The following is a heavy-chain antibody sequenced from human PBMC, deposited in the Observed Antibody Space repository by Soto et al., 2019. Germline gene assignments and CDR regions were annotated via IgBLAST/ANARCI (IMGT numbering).Heavy chain of an antibody. CDR2: IYWDDDQ. Sequence: QITLKESAPTLVKPTQTLTLTCTFSGFSLSTSGEGVGCIRQPPGKALEWIALIYWDDDQRYSPSLKSSLTSTKDTSKNQVVLTMTNLDPGDTATYYCAHLKVRGDVYDFDIWCQGTMV. V-gene: IGHV2-5*02. D-gene: IGHD3-16*01. CDR3: AHLKVRGDVYDFDI. J-gene: IGHJ3*02. CDR1: GFSLSTSGEG.